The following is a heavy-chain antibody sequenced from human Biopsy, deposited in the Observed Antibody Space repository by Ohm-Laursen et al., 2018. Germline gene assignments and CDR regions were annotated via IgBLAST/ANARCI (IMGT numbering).Heavy chain of an antibody. CDR1: SYTFTDYN. CDR2: INCKTGAP. D-gene: IGHD2-8*01. CDR3: ARDPLNGHKHFDY. V-gene: IGHV1-2*02. J-gene: IGHJ4*02. Sequence: ASVKASCKVSSYTFTDYNIHWMRQAPGQGLEWLGYINCKTGAPNYAQKFQGTVTMTRDTSISTAYLALGSLRSADTAIYYCARDPLNGHKHFDYWGQGSLVTVSS.